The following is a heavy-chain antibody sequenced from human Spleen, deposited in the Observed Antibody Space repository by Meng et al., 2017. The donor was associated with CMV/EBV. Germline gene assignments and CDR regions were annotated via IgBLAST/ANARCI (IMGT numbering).Heavy chain of an antibody. CDR1: GFTFNNYA. CDR2: IHSGGEST. Sequence: GESLKISCAASGFTFNNYAMTWVRQPPGKGLEWVSVIHSGGESTYYADSVKGRFTISRDNSKNTLNLQMNSLRAEDTAVYYCARDGYCNSTKCYTGVTQFDLWGQGTLVTVSS. V-gene: IGHV3-23*03. J-gene: IGHJ5*02. CDR3: ARDGYCNSTKCYTGVTQFDL. D-gene: IGHD2-2*02.